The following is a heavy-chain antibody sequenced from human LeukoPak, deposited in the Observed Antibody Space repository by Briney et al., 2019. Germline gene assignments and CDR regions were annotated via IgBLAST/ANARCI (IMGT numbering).Heavy chain of an antibody. CDR2: IYYSGST. Sequence: SETLSLTCTVSGGSISSSDYYWSWIRQPPGKGLEWIGYIYYSGSTYYNPSLKSRVTISVDTSKNQFSLKLSSVTAADTAVYYCARAGMGDIVVVVAATLGFGAFDIWGQGTMVTVSS. CDR1: GGSISSSDYY. CDR3: ARAGMGDIVVVVAATLGFGAFDI. J-gene: IGHJ3*02. V-gene: IGHV4-30-4*08. D-gene: IGHD2-15*01.